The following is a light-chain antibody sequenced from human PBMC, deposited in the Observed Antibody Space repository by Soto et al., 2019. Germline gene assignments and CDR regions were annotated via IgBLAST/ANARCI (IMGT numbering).Light chain of an antibody. CDR2: RAS. Sequence: DIQMTQYPSTLSASVGDRVIITCRASQSISSWLAWYQQKPGKAPDLLIYRASTLKTGIPSRFSGSGSGTEFTLTICSLQPDDFATYYCQQYDRASWTFGPGTKVEIK. V-gene: IGKV1-5*03. CDR3: QQYDRASWT. J-gene: IGKJ1*01. CDR1: QSISSW.